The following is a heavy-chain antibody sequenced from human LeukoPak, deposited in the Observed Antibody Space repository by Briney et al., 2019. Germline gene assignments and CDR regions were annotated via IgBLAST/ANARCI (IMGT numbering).Heavy chain of an antibody. CDR2: IDPSDSYT. CDR3: ARHYGAAGDFDY. Sequence: GESLRISCKGSGYSFTSYWISWVRQMPGKGLEWMGRIDPSDSYTNNSPSFEGHVTISADKSISTAYLQWSSLKASDIATYYCARHYGAAGDFDYWGQGTLVTVSS. J-gene: IGHJ4*02. V-gene: IGHV5-10-1*01. CDR1: GYSFTSYW. D-gene: IGHD6-13*01.